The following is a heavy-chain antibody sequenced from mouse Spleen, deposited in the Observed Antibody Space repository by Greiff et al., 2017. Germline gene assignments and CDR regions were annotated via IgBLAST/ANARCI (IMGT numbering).Heavy chain of an antibody. CDR2: LDPSDSYT. J-gene: IGHJ3*01. Sequence: QVQLQQPGAELVMPGASVKLSCKASGYTFTSYWMHWVKQRPGQGLEWIGELDPSDSYTNYNQKFKGKATLTVDKSSSTAYMQLSSLTSEDSAVYYCARGYYDYDEIAYWGQGTLVTVSA. CDR3: ARGYYDYDEIAY. CDR1: GYTFTSYW. D-gene: IGHD2-4*01. V-gene: IGHV1-69*01.